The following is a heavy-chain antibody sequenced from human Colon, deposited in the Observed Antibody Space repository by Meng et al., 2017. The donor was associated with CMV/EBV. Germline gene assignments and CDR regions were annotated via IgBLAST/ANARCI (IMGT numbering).Heavy chain of an antibody. J-gene: IGHJ6*02. D-gene: IGHD3-3*01. CDR3: ARGDYDFWSGYQNYGMDV. V-gene: IGHV3-30-3*01. CDR1: GFTFSSYA. Sequence: GGSLRLSCVASGFTFSSYAMHWVRQAPGKGLEWVAVISYDGSNKYYADSVKGRFTISRDNSKNTLYLQMNSLRAEDTAVYYCARGDYDFWSGYQNYGMDVWGQGTTVTVSS. CDR2: ISYDGSNK.